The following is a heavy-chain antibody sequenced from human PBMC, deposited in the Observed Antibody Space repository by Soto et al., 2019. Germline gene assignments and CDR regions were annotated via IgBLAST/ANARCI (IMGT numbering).Heavy chain of an antibody. Sequence: QLVQSGAEVKKPGASVKDSCKTSGPTFIAYYIHWVRQAPGQGLEWMGWIDPKSGGTTYEQKFLGRVTMTRDASINTAYMELNKMTSDDTAVYYCARVSVDVPEWGQGTLLTVSS. CDR3: ARVSVDVPE. J-gene: IGHJ4*02. V-gene: IGHV1-2*02. D-gene: IGHD5-12*01. CDR2: IDPKSGGT. CDR1: GPTFIAYY.